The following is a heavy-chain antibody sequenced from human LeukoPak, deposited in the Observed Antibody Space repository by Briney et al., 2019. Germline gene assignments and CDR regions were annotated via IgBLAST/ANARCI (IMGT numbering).Heavy chain of an antibody. Sequence: GGSLRLSCAASGFTFSTFAMIWVRQPPGKGLEWVSSIFHSGGEIHYADSVRGRFTISRDNSKSTLSLQMNSLRAEDPAIYYCATYRQVLLPFESCGQESLVTVS. J-gene: IGHJ4*02. CDR3: ATYRQVLLPFES. V-gene: IGHV3-23*01. CDR2: IFHSGGEI. D-gene: IGHD2-8*02. CDR1: GFTFSTFA.